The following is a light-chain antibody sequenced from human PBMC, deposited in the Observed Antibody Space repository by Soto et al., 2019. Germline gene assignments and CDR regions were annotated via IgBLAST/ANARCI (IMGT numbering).Light chain of an antibody. V-gene: IGKV3-11*01. CDR1: QSVSSY. Sequence: EIVLTQSPATLSLSPGERATLSCRASQSVSSYLAWYQQKPGQAPRLLIYDASNRATGIPARFSGSGSGTDFTLTISSLEPEDFAVYSCQQRSNWPPGSTFGQGTKLEIK. CDR3: QQRSNWPPGST. J-gene: IGKJ2*02. CDR2: DAS.